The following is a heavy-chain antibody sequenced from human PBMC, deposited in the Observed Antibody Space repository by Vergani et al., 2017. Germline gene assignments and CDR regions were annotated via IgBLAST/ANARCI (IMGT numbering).Heavy chain of an antibody. CDR1: GGSISSGDYY. CDR3: AKGLRTDY. CDR2: ISGSGGST. V-gene: IGHV3-23*01. Sequence: VQLQESGPGLVKPSQTLSLTCTVSGGSISSGDYYWSWVRQAPGKGLEWVSAISGSGGSTYYADSVKGRFTISRDNSKNTLYLQMNSLRAEDTAVYYCAKGLRTDYWGQGTLVTVSS. J-gene: IGHJ4*02.